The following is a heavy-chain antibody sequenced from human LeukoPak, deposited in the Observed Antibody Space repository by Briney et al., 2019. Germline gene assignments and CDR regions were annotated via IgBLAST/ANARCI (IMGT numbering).Heavy chain of an antibody. CDR1: GFTFTTYW. J-gene: IGHJ4*02. D-gene: IGHD2/OR15-2a*01. V-gene: IGHV3-74*01. CDR3: VKRPHTSAVYFEY. CDR2: INSDGSIT. Sequence: GGSLRLSCAASGFTFTTYWMDWVRQAPGKGLVWVSHINSDGSITSYADSVKGRFTISRDNSENMLFLQMNSLRAEDTAVYYCVKRPHTSAVYFEYWGQGILVTVSS.